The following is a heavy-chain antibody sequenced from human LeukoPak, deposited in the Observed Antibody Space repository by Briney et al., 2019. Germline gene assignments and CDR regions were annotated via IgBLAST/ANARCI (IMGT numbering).Heavy chain of an antibody. CDR2: IYTSGST. D-gene: IGHD6-13*01. CDR3: AREGRKVGSAAALFDY. J-gene: IGHJ4*02. Sequence: SETLSLTCTVSGGCISSYYWSWIRQPAGKGLEWIGRIYTSGSTNYNPSLKSRVTMSVDTSKNQFALKLSSVTAADTAVYYCAREGRKVGSAAALFDYWGQGTLVTVSS. CDR1: GGCISSYY. V-gene: IGHV4-4*07.